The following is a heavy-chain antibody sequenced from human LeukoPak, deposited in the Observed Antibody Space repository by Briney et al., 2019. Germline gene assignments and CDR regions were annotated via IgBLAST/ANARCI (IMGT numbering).Heavy chain of an antibody. V-gene: IGHV4-34*01. CDR2: INHSGST. Sequence: PSETLSLTCAVYGGSFSGYYWSWIRQPPGKGLEWIGEINHSGSTNYNPSLKSRVTISVDTSKNQFSLKLSSVTAADTAVYYCARGRPAVAVGGHNWFDPWGQGTLVTVSS. CDR3: ARGRPAVAVGGHNWFDP. J-gene: IGHJ5*02. D-gene: IGHD2-15*01. CDR1: GGSFSGYY.